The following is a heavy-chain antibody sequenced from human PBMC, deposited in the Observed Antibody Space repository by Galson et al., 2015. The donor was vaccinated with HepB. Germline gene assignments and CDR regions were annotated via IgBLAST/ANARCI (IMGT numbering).Heavy chain of an antibody. CDR2: ISYDGSNK. J-gene: IGHJ6*02. CDR1: GFTFSSYA. Sequence: SLRLSCAASGFTFSSYAMHWVRQAPGKGLEWVAVISYDGSNKYYADSVKGRFTISRDNSKNTLYLQMNSLRAEDTAVYYCARGGSTRAYYYYGMDVWGQGTTVTVSS. V-gene: IGHV3-30-3*01. CDR3: ARGGSTRAYYYYGMDV. D-gene: IGHD5-12*01.